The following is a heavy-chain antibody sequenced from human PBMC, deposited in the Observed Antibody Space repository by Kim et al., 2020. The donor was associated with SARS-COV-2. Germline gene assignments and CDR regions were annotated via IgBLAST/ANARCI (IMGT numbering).Heavy chain of an antibody. J-gene: IGHJ4*02. Sequence: TQKLQGRVTMTTDTCTCTAYIELSSLRSDDTAVYYCARVGGAGYYFDFWGQGTLVTVSS. D-gene: IGHD3-10*01. V-gene: IGHV1-18*01. CDR3: ARVGGAGYYFDF.